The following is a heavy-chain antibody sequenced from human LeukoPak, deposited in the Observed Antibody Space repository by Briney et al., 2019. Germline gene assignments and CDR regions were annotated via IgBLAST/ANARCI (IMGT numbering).Heavy chain of an antibody. CDR3: ARDWVCSSISCYNAFDI. J-gene: IGHJ3*02. V-gene: IGHV3-21*06. CDR1: GFTYSSYS. CDR2: ISSSSTYI. D-gene: IGHD2-2*02. Sequence: GGSLRLXCAASGFTYSSYSMNWVRRAPGKGLESVSSISSSSTYIYYADSVKGRFTISRDNAKTSLYLQMNSLRAEDTAVYYCARDWVCSSISCYNAFDIWGQGTMVTVSS.